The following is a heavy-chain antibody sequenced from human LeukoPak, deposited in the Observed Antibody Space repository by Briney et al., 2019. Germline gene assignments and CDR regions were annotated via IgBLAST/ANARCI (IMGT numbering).Heavy chain of an antibody. CDR2: ISSTGTTM. V-gene: IGHV3-48*02. CDR1: GFTFSSYS. D-gene: IGHD2-15*01. J-gene: IGHJ5*02. Sequence: GGSLRLSCAASGFTFSSYSMNWVRQAPGKGLDWVSYISSTGTTMYYADSVKGRFTISRDNAKNSLYLQMNSLRDEDTAVYYCAVEGYCSGGSCYTNWFDPWGQGTLITVSS. CDR3: AVEGYCSGGSCYTNWFDP.